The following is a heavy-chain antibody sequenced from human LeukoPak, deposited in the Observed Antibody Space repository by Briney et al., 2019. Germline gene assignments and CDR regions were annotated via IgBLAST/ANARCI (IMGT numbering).Heavy chain of an antibody. CDR1: GGSFSGYY. J-gene: IGHJ4*02. V-gene: IGHV4-34*01. CDR2: INHSGST. Sequence: SETLSLTCAVYGGSFSGYYWSWIRQPPGKGLEWIGEINHSGSTNYNPSLKSRVTISVDTSKNQFSLKLSSVTAADTAVYYCASPRGYSCGWYYFDYWGQGTLVTVSS. CDR3: ASPRGYSCGWYYFDY. D-gene: IGHD5-18*01.